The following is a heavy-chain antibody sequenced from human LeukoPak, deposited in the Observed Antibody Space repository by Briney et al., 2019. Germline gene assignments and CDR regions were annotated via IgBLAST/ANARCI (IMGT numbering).Heavy chain of an antibody. CDR1: GLTFSSSW. CDR2: IKEDGSEK. J-gene: IGHJ4*02. CDR3: ATDVGAD. V-gene: IGHV3-7*01. Sequence: GGSLKLSCAASGLTFSSSWMTWVRQTPGKGLEWVANIKEDGSEKYYVDSVKGRFTISSDNAKNSLYLQMNSLRAEDTALYYCATDVGADWGQGTLVTVSS.